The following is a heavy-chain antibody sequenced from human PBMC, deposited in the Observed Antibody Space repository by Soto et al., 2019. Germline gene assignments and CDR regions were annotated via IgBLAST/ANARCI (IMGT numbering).Heavy chain of an antibody. CDR1: GYTFTRYG. V-gene: IGHV1-18*01. J-gene: IGHJ4*02. CDR3: ASGADGDY. D-gene: IGHD3-10*01. CDR2: ISAYNGNT. Sequence: QVQLVQSGAEVKKPGASVKVSCKASGYTFTRYGISWVRQAPGQGLEWMGWISAYNGNTNYAQKLQGRVTMTTDTPTKAAYMELVSLRSDNTAGHYCASGADGDYWGQGPLFPVSS.